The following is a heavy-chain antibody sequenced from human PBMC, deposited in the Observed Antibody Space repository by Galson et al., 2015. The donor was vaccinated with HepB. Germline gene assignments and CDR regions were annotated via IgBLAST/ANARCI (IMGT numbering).Heavy chain of an antibody. V-gene: IGHV1-46*01. Sequence: SVKVSCKASGYTFTNYFMHWVRQAPGQGLEWMGIINPSGGATTYAQKFQGRVTMTRDTSTSTVYMELSSLRSEDTAVYYCARSFTVTSRFDYWGQGTPVTVSS. CDR2: INPSGGAT. D-gene: IGHD4-11*01. J-gene: IGHJ4*02. CDR1: GYTFTNYF. CDR3: ARSFTVTSRFDY.